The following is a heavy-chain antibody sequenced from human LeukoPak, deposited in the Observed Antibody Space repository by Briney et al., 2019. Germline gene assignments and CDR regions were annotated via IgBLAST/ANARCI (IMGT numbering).Heavy chain of an antibody. CDR3: ARGSGSYYAFDI. V-gene: IGHV6-1*01. CDR1: WNSVSSDSAV. D-gene: IGHD1-26*01. CDR2: TYYRSKWFS. Sequence: LTLACPICWNSVSSDSAVGHWVRRSLSRSLEWLGRTYYRSKWFSDYAVSVKSRTTFNPDTSKNQLSLQLNSVTPDDTAVYYCARGSGSYYAFDIWGQGTMVTVSS. J-gene: IGHJ3*02.